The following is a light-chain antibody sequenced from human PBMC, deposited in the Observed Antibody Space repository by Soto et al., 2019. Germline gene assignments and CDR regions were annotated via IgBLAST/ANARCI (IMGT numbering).Light chain of an antibody. CDR3: QQYGSSPPT. V-gene: IGKV3-20*01. CDR1: QSVSNY. CDR2: DAS. J-gene: IGKJ1*01. Sequence: EIVLRQSQATLSLSPGARATLSGRASQSVSNYLAWYQQKPGQAPRLLIYDASNRATDIPARFSGSGSGTDFTLTINRLEPEDFALYYCQQYGSSPPTVGQGTKVDIK.